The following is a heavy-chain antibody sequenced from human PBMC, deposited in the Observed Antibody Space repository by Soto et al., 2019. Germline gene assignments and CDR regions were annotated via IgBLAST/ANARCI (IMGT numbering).Heavy chain of an antibody. CDR3: AKSRVFIGAIVTLLXS. CDR1: GFTFSSYA. V-gene: IGHV3-23*01. J-gene: IGHJ4*02. Sequence: GGSLRLSCATSGFTFSSYAMVWVRQAAEKGLEWVASISNNGDTAYYADSVKGRFTISRGNSENTLYLQMNGLRADDTALYFCAKSRVFIGAIVTLLXSWGQGTQVTVSS. CDR2: ISNNGDTA. D-gene: IGHD3-16*02.